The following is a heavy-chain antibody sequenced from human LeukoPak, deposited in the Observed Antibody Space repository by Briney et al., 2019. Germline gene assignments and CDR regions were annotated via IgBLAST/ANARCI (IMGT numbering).Heavy chain of an antibody. CDR1: GFTFSSYA. V-gene: IGHV3-30-3*01. CDR2: ISYDGSNK. D-gene: IGHD3-3*01. Sequence: GGSLRLSCAASGFTFSSYAMHWVRQAPGKGLEWVAVISYDGSNKYYADSVKGRFTISRDNSKNTLYLQTNSLRAEDTAVYYCARDPEYYDFWSGYYPPYYFDYWGQGTLVTVSS. CDR3: ARDPEYYDFWSGYYPPYYFDY. J-gene: IGHJ4*02.